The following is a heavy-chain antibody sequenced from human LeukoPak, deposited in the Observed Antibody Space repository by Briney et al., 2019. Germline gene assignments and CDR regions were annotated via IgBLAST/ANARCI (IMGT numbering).Heavy chain of an antibody. CDR2: IRYDGSNK. V-gene: IGHV3-30*02. CDR3: ARPAAAPH. Sequence: GGSLRLSCAASGFTFSSYSMNWVRQAPGKGLEWVAFIRYDGSNKYYADSVKGRFTISRDNSKNTLYLQMNSLRAEDTAVYYCARPAAAPHWGQGTLVTVSS. J-gene: IGHJ4*02. D-gene: IGHD2-15*01. CDR1: GFTFSSYS.